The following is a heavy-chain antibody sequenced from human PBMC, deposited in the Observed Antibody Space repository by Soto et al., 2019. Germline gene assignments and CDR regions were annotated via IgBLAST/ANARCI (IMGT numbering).Heavy chain of an antibody. J-gene: IGHJ4*02. CDR3: AHRHENRGVTGYDY. V-gene: IGHV2-5*02. CDR1: GFSLNTSGVG. Sequence: QITLKESGPTLVKPTQTLTLTCTFSGFSLNTSGVGVGWIRQPPGKALEWLALIYWDDDKRYSPSLTSRLTITNDTSRNQVVLTMANMDPVDTGTYYCAHRHENRGVTGYDYWGQGTLVTVSS. CDR2: IYWDDDK. D-gene: IGHD3-10*01.